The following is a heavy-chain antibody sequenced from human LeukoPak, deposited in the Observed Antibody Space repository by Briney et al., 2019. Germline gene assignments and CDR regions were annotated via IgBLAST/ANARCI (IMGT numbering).Heavy chain of an antibody. CDR3: ARGGGSSWYRRFDY. CDR2: MNPNSGNT. Sequence: ASVKVSCKASGYTFTSYDINWVRQATGQGLEWMGWMNPNSGNTGYAQEFQGRVTITRNTSISTAYMELSSLRSEDTAVYYCARGGGSSWYRRFDYWGQGTLVTVSS. J-gene: IGHJ4*02. D-gene: IGHD6-13*01. CDR1: GYTFTSYD. V-gene: IGHV1-8*03.